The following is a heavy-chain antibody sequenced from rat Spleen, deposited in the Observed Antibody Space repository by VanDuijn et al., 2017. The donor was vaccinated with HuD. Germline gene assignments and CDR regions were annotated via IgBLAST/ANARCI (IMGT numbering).Heavy chain of an antibody. D-gene: IGHD1-2*01. CDR2: ITHSTSTT. V-gene: IGHV5-19*01. CDR1: GFTFSNYG. Sequence: EVQLVESGGGLVQPGRSLKLSCAASGFTFSNYGIHWIRQAPTKGLEWVATITHSTSTTYYPDSVKGRFTISRDDARSTLYLQMDSLKSEDTATYYCTTRTTIALFAYWGQGTLVTVSS. CDR3: TTRTTIALFAY. J-gene: IGHJ3*01.